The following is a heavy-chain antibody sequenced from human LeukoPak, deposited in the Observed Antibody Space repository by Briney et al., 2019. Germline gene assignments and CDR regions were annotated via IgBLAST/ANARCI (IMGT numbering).Heavy chain of an antibody. CDR3: AKLRWGNYNF. V-gene: IGHV4-34*01. D-gene: IGHD1-7*01. Sequence: KPSETLSLTCAVYGGSFSGYYWSWIRQPPGKGLEWIGEIDHNGSTNYNPSLKSRVTMSVDTSKNQFSLNLSSVTAADTAVYYCAKLRWGNYNFWGQGTLVTVSS. CDR1: GGSFSGYY. CDR2: IDHNGST. J-gene: IGHJ4*02.